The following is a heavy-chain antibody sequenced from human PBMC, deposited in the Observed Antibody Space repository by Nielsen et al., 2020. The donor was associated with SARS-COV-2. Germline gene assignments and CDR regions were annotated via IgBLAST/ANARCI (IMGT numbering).Heavy chain of an antibody. Sequence: GESLKISCAASGFTFSSYSMNWVRRAPGKGLEWVSSISSSSSYIYYADSVKGRFTISRDNAKNSLYLQTNSLRAEDTAVYYCAREGIAAAGILPFDYWGQGTLVTVSS. CDR1: GFTFSSYS. CDR2: ISSSSSYI. D-gene: IGHD6-13*01. J-gene: IGHJ4*02. CDR3: AREGIAAAGILPFDY. V-gene: IGHV3-21*01.